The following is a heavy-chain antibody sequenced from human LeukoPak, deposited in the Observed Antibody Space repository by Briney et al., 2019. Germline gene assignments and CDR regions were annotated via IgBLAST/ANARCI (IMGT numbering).Heavy chain of an antibody. D-gene: IGHD6-13*01. CDR3: AREFSSIGNYYYYMDV. V-gene: IGHV4-4*02. CDR1: GGSISSDNW. CDR2: IYHSGST. Sequence: PSETLSLTCAVSGGSISSDNWWSWVRQPPGKGLEWIGEIYHSGSTNYNPSLKSRLTISLDTSQNQFSLKLASVTAADTAIYYCAREFSSIGNYYYYMDVWGQGTTVTVSS. J-gene: IGHJ6*03.